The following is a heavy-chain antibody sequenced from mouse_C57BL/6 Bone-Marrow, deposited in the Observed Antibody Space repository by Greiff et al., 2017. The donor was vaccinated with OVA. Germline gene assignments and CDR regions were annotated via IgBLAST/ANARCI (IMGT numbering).Heavy chain of an antibody. Sequence: QVQLQQPGAELVMPGASVKLSCKASGYTFTSYWMHWVKQRPGQGLAWIGEIDPSDSYTNYNQKFKGKSTLTVDKSSSTAYMQLSSLTSEDSAVYYCARDNWYWYFDVWGTGTTVTVSS. J-gene: IGHJ1*03. CDR3: ARDNWYWYFDV. CDR1: GYTFTSYW. V-gene: IGHV1-69*01. D-gene: IGHD4-1*01. CDR2: IDPSDSYT.